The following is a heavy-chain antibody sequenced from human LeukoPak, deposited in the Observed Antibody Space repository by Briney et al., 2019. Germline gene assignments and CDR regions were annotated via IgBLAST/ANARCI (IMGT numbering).Heavy chain of an antibody. CDR3: ARGLIEGGY. CDR1: GYPFTNYY. V-gene: IGHV1-8*02. D-gene: IGHD2-21*01. J-gene: IGHJ4*02. Sequence: ASVKVSCKASGYPFTNYYLHWVRQATGQGLEWMGWMNPNSGNTGYAQKFQGRVTMTRNTSISTAYMELSSLRSEDTAVYYCARGLIEGGYWGQGTLVTVSS. CDR2: MNPNSGNT.